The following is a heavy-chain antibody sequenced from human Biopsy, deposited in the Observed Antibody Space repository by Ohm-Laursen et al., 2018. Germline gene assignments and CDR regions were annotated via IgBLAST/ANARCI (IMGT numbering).Heavy chain of an antibody. CDR2: IITVSETA. J-gene: IGHJ6*02. D-gene: IGHD6-19*01. CDR1: GGAFTNYA. V-gene: IGHV1-69*13. Sequence: SVKVSCKASGGAFTNYAINWVRQAPGHGLEWMGGIITVSETAGYAERFQGRVAITADVTTTTAYMGLSGLRSEDTAVYYCVAYPSSGFFENNDDFAMDVWGQGTTVIVSS. CDR3: VAYPSSGFFENNDDFAMDV.